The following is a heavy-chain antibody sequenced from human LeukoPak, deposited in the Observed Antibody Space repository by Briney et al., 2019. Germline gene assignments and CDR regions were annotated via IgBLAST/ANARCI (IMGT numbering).Heavy chain of an antibody. CDR2: IKHDGSEN. CDR1: GFAFSNYW. D-gene: IGHD3-9*01. J-gene: IGHJ6*02. V-gene: IGHV3-7*01. Sequence: GGSLRLSCAASGFAFSNYWMSWVRQAPGKGLESVANIKHDGSENYYVDSVKGRFTISRDNAKNSLYLQMYSLRAEDTAVYYCARDDRLAGSRNFYFYGMDVWGQGTTVTVSS. CDR3: ARDDRLAGSRNFYFYGMDV.